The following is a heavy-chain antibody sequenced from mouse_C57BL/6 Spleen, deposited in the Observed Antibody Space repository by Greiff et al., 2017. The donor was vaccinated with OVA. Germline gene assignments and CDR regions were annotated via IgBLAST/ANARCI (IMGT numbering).Heavy chain of an antibody. V-gene: IGHV1-59*01. CDR1: GYTFTSYW. Sequence: QVQLQQPGAELVRPGTSVKLSCKASGYTFTSYWMHWVKQRPGQGLEWIGVIDPSDSYTTYNQKFKGKATLTVDTSSRTAYMQLSSLTSEDSAVEYCARAPLISLSTTVVATDDDWGQGTTLTVSS. CDR2: IDPSDSYT. CDR3: ARAPLISLSTTVVATDDD. D-gene: IGHD1-1*01. J-gene: IGHJ2*01.